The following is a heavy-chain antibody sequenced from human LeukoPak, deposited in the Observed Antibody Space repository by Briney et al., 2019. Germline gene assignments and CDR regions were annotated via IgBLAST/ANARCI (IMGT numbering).Heavy chain of an antibody. CDR2: INPNSGGT. Sequence: ASVKVSCKASGYTFTGYYMHWVRQAPGQGLEWMGRINPNSGGTNYAQKFQGRVTMTRDTSISTAYMELSRLRSDDTAVCYCAREYSNHLDGQRYYYYGMDVWGQGTTVTVSS. J-gene: IGHJ6*02. D-gene: IGHD4-11*01. CDR3: AREYSNHLDGQRYYYYGMDV. V-gene: IGHV1-2*06. CDR1: GYTFTGYY.